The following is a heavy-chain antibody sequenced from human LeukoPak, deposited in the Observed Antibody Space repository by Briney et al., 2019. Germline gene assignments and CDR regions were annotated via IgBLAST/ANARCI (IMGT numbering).Heavy chain of an antibody. CDR3: ARRPTTSIVGATTNYFDH. Sequence: SETLSLTSTVADGSSSRSSYYWGYTRRPRGKRMERIGSIDFSSSTYYCLSFMSRVTLSIDTSQNQVSLRLSAVTAADTAVYYCARRPTTSIVGATTNYFDHWGQGTLVTVSS. CDR2: IDFSSST. V-gene: IGHV4-39*01. CDR1: DGSSSRSSYY. D-gene: IGHD1-26*01. J-gene: IGHJ4*02.